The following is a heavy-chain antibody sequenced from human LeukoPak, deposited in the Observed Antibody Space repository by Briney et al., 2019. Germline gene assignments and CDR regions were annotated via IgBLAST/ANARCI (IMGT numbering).Heavy chain of an antibody. Sequence: GGSLRLSCAASGFTFSSYAMSWVRQAPGKGLEWVSAISGSGGSTYYADSVKGRFTISRDNSKNTLYLQMNSLRAEDTAVYYCAKGCSGGSCYLGAFDIWGQGTMVTVPS. V-gene: IGHV3-23*01. CDR2: ISGSGGST. CDR1: GFTFSSYA. J-gene: IGHJ3*02. CDR3: AKGCSGGSCYLGAFDI. D-gene: IGHD2-15*01.